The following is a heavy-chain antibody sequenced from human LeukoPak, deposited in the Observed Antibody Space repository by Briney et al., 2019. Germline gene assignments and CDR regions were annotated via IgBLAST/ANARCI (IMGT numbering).Heavy chain of an antibody. V-gene: IGHV3-66*01. CDR1: GLTVSNNY. CDR2: IYSGGST. CDR3: AGTIVGDNLDAFDI. D-gene: IGHD1-26*01. Sequence: GGSLRLSCAAAGLTVSNNYMSWVRQPPGKGLEWVSIIYSGGSTYYADSLKGRFTISRDNSKNTLYLQMNSLRAEDTAAYYCAGTIVGDNLDAFDIWGQGTMVTVSS. J-gene: IGHJ3*02.